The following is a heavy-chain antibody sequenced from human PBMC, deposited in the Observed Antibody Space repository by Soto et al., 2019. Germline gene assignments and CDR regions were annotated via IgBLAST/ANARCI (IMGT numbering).Heavy chain of an antibody. J-gene: IGHJ6*02. CDR2: ISGSGGST. CDR1: GFTFTTFG. Sequence: PGGSLRLSCEASGFTFTTFGIHWVRQAPGKGLEWVSAISGSGGSTYYADSVKGRFTISRDNSKNTLYLQMNSLRAEDTAVYYCANKMDVWGQGPTVTVSS. V-gene: IGHV3-23*01. CDR3: ANKMDV.